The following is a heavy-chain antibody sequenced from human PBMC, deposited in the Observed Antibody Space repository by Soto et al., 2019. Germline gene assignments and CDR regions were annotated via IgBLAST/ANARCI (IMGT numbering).Heavy chain of an antibody. V-gene: IGHV3-7*01. J-gene: IGHJ6*02. CDR3: ARDPSVVVVAATPYYYYGMDV. CDR1: GFTFSSYS. D-gene: IGHD2-15*01. CDR2: IKQDGSEK. Sequence: GGSLRLSCAASGFTFSSYSMNWVRQAPGKGLEWVANIKQDGSEKYYVDSVKGRFTISRDNAKNSLYLQMNSLRAEDTAVYYCARDPSVVVVAATPYYYYGMDVWGQGTTVTVSS.